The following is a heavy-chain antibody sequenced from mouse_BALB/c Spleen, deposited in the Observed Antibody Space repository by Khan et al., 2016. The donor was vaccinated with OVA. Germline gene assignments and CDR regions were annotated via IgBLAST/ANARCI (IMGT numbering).Heavy chain of an antibody. CDR2: ISSGGGSYI. CDR1: GFTFSKYA. V-gene: IGHV5-9-3*01. J-gene: IGHJ2*01. Sequence: EVELVESGGGLVKPGDSLKLSCAASGFTFSKYAMSWVRQTPEKRLEWVATISSGGGSYIYYPDSVKGRFTIFRDNATNTLFLQMSSLRSEETAMYYCSRVYIGYFDYWGQGTTLTVSS. CDR3: SRVYIGYFDY.